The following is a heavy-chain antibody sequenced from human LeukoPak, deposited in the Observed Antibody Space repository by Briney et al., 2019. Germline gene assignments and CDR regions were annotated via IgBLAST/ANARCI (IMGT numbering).Heavy chain of an antibody. CDR2: ISYDGDNI. D-gene: IGHD4-17*01. V-gene: IGHV3-30*18. J-gene: IGHJ4*02. Sequence: GESLRLSCAASGFTFSTYSMHWVRQAPGKGLEWVALISYDGDNIYYADSVKGRFTISRDNSKNTLFLQMNSLRVEDSAVYYCAKDQGDYGLFDFWGQGTLVTVSS. CDR3: AKDQGDYGLFDF. CDR1: GFTFSTYS.